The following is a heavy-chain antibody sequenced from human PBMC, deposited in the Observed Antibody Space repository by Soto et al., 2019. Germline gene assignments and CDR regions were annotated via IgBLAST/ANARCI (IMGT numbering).Heavy chain of an antibody. J-gene: IGHJ4*02. V-gene: IGHV1-3*01. CDR2: INAGNGNT. Sequence: QVPLVQSGAEVKKPGASVKVSCKASGYTFTSYAMHWVRQAPGQRLEWMGWINAGNGNTKYSQKFQGRVTITRDTSGSTAYMELSSLRSEDTAVYYCARDPDRSDFDYWGQGTLVTVSS. CDR3: ARDPDRSDFDY. CDR1: GYTFTSYA. D-gene: IGHD1-1*01.